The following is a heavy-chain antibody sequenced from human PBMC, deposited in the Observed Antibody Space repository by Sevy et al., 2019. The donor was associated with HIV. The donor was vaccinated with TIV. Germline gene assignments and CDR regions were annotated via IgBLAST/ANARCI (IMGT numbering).Heavy chain of an antibody. V-gene: IGHV3-11*01. D-gene: IGHD1-26*01. CDR2: ISSSGSTI. CDR3: ARDVFVVGYAFDI. Sequence: GGSLRLSCAASGFTFSDYYMSWIRQAPGKGLEWVSYISSSGSTIYYADSVKGRFTISRDNAKNSLYLQMNSLKAEDTAVYYCARDVFVVGYAFDIWGQGTMVTVSS. CDR1: GFTFSDYY. J-gene: IGHJ3*02.